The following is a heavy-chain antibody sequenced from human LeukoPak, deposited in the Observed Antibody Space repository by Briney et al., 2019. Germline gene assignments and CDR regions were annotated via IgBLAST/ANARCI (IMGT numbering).Heavy chain of an antibody. D-gene: IGHD3-22*01. V-gene: IGHV3-9*01. CDR2: ISWNSGSI. CDR1: GFTFDDYA. CDR3: AKDNYYDSSGYYLC. Sequence: PGRSLRLSCAASGFTFDDYAMHWVRQAPGKGLEWVSGISWNSGSIGYADSVKGRFTISRDNAKNSLYLQMNSLRAEDTALYYCAKDNYYDSSGYYLCWGQGTLVTVSS. J-gene: IGHJ4*02.